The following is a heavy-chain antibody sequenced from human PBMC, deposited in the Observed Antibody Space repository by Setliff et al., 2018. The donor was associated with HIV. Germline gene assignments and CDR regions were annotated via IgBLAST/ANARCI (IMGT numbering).Heavy chain of an antibody. CDR3: ARKAGTTLHYHYYYMDV. CDR1: GGTFRTYG. Sequence: GASVKVSCKASGGTFRTYGVSWVRLAPGQGLEWMGGIVPVLNRADYARRFHGRVTITADESTNTVYMELRSLTPEDTAIYYCARKAGTTLHYHYYYMDVWGKGTTVTVSS. V-gene: IGHV1-69*10. J-gene: IGHJ6*03. D-gene: IGHD1-7*01. CDR2: IVPVLNRA.